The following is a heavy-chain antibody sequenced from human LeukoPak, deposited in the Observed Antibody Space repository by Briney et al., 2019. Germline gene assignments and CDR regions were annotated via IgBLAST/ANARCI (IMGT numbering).Heavy chain of an antibody. CDR2: IYYSGST. CDR3: ARHFSGDVPTY. D-gene: IGHD4-17*01. V-gene: IGHV4-39*01. CDR1: GGSISSSGYY. J-gene: IGHJ4*02. Sequence: SETLSLTCTVSGGSISSSGYYWGWIRQPPGKGLEWIGSIYYSGSTYYNPSLKSRVTISVDTSKNQFSLKLSSVTAADTAVYYCARHFSGDVPTYWGQGTLVTVSS.